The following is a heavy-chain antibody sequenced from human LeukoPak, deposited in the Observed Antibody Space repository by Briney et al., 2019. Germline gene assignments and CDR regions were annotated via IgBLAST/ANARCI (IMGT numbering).Heavy chain of an antibody. CDR1: GYTFTGYY. CDR2: INPNSGGT. Sequence: ASVKVSCKASGYTFTGYYMHWVRQAPGQGLEWMGWINPNSGGTDYAQKFQGRVTMTRDTSITTAYMELSRLRSVDTLVYYCTSGITMIVVVIIPDAFDIWGQGTMVTVSS. V-gene: IGHV1-2*02. CDR3: TSGITMIVVVIIPDAFDI. D-gene: IGHD3-22*01. J-gene: IGHJ3*02.